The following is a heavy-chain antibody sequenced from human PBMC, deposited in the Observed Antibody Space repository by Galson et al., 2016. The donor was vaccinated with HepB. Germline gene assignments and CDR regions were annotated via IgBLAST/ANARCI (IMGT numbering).Heavy chain of an antibody. V-gene: IGHV4-34*01. CDR2: IDYFGIT. CDR3: ASLATYGVDV. CDR1: GGSLSGFY. J-gene: IGHJ6*02. Sequence: SLTCAVSGGSLSGFYLTWIRQPPGKGLEWIGEIDYFGITNYNPSLKSRVTIFPDTSKRQFSLTLSSVTAADTAVYYCASLATYGVDVWSQGTTVIVSS.